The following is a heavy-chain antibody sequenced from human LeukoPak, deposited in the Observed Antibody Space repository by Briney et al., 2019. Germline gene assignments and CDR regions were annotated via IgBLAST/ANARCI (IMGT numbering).Heavy chain of an antibody. J-gene: IGHJ4*02. V-gene: IGHV1-69*04. CDR3: ARDSHYSSAPSDY. CDR2: IIPILGIA. Sequence: ASVKVSCKASGGTFSNDAISWVRQAPGQGLEWMGRIIPILGIAKYAQKFQGSVTITAVSSTSTAYMELRNLRSDDTAVYYCARDSHYSSAPSDYWGQGTLVTVSS. D-gene: IGHD2-15*01. CDR1: GGTFSNDA.